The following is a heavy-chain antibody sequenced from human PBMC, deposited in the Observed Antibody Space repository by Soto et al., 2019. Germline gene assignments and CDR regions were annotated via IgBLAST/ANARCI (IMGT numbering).Heavy chain of an antibody. CDR1: GGSISSSSYY. Sequence: QLQLQESGPGLVNPSETLSLTCTVSGGSISSSSYYWGWIRQPPGKGLEWIGSISYSGSTYYNPSLKSRVTISVDTSKNQFSLKLSSVTAADTAVYYGARKRSGYNVLDYWGQVTLVTVSS. CDR3: ARKRSGYNVLDY. CDR2: ISYSGST. J-gene: IGHJ4*02. D-gene: IGHD5-12*01. V-gene: IGHV4-39*01.